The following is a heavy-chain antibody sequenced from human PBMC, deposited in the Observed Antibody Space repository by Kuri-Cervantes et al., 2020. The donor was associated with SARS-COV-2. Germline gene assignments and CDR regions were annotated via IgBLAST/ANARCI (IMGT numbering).Heavy chain of an antibody. CDR2: ISYDGSKK. V-gene: IGHV3-30*01. Sequence: LTCAASEFTFSSYAMHWVGQDPGKALEWVKVISYDGSKKYYADSVKGRFTISRDNSKNTLYLQMNSLRAEDTAVYYCARESQWLGPFDYWGQGTLVTVSS. CDR3: ARESQWLGPFDY. CDR1: EFTFSSYA. J-gene: IGHJ4*02. D-gene: IGHD5-12*01.